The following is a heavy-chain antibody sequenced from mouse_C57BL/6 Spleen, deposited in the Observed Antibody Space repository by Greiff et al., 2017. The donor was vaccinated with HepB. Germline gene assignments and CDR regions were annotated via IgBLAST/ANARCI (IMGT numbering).Heavy chain of an antibody. V-gene: IGHV1-72*01. J-gene: IGHJ3*01. D-gene: IGHD2-3*01. Sequence: QVQLKQPGAELVKPGASVKLSCKASGYTFTSYWMHWVKQRPGRGLEWIGRIDPNSGGTKYNEKFKSKATLTVDKPSSTAYMQLSSLTSEDSAVYYCAREDGLLDWFAYWGQGTLVTVSA. CDR2: IDPNSGGT. CDR1: GYTFTSYW. CDR3: AREDGLLDWFAY.